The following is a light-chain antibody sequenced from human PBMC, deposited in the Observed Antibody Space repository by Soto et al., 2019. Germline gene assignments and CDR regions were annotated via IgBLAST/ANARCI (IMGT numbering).Light chain of an antibody. CDR3: SSYTSSSTLV. CDR2: EVS. J-gene: IGLJ2*01. Sequence: QRALTQPPSVSGSPGQSVTISCTGTSCSVGSYNRVSWYQQPPGTAPKLMIYEVSNRPSGVPDRFSGSKSGNTASLTISGLQAEDEADYYCSSYTSSSTLVFGGGTKLTVL. CDR1: SCSVGSYNR. V-gene: IGLV2-18*02.